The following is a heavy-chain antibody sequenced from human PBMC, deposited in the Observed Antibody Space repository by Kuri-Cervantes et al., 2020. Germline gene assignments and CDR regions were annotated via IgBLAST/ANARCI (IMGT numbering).Heavy chain of an antibody. CDR3: TTGQDTAMITFYYFFGMDV. J-gene: IGHJ6*02. Sequence: GESLKISCAASGFTFSSYAMSWVRQAPGKGLEWVSAISGSGGSTYYADSVKGRFTISRDNSKNTPYLQMNSLRAEDTAVYYCTTGQDTAMITFYYFFGMDVWGQGTTVTVSS. CDR1: GFTFSSYA. V-gene: IGHV3-23*01. CDR2: ISGSGGST. D-gene: IGHD5-18*01.